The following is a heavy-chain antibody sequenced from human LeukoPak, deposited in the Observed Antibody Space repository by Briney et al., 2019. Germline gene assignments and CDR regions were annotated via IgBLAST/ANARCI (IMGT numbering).Heavy chain of an antibody. CDR2: ISAYNGNT. Sequence: ASVKVSCKASGYTFTSYGISWVRQAPGQGLEWMGWISAYNGNTNYAQKLQGRVTMTTDTSTSTAYMELRSLRSDDTAVYYCARDWFPYSNYGYNWFDPWGQGTLVTVSS. D-gene: IGHD4-11*01. CDR3: ARDWFPYSNYGYNWFDP. J-gene: IGHJ5*02. V-gene: IGHV1-18*01. CDR1: GYTFTSYG.